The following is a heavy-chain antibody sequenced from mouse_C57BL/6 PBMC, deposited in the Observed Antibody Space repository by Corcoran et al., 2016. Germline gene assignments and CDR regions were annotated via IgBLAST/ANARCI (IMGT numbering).Heavy chain of an antibody. CDR1: GYTFTDYY. CDR3: ARRLLQGAMDY. D-gene: IGHD1-1*01. Sequence: EVQLQQSGPELVKPGASVKISCKASGYTFTDYYMNWVKQSHGKSLEWIGDINPNNGGTRYNQKFKGKATLTVDKSSSTAYMELRSLTSEDSAVYYCARRLLQGAMDYWGQGTSVTVSS. J-gene: IGHJ4*01. V-gene: IGHV1-26*01. CDR2: INPNNGGT.